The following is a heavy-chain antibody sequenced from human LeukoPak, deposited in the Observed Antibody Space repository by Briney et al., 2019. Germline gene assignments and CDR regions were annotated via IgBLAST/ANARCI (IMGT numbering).Heavy chain of an antibody. D-gene: IGHD6-13*01. CDR1: GFTFSSYE. V-gene: IGHV3-48*03. J-gene: IGHJ4*02. Sequence: GGSLRLSCAASGFTFSSYEMNWVRRAPGKGLEWVSYISSSGSTIYYADSVKGRFTISRDNAKNSLYLQMNSLRAEDTAVYYCARLGYSSSWYHDYWGQGTLVTVSS. CDR3: ARLGYSSSWYHDY. CDR2: ISSSGSTI.